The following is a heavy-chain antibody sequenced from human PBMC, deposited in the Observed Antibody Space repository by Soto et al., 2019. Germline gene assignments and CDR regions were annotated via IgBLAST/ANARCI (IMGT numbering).Heavy chain of an antibody. CDR3: AKDGGGATDPDAFDI. CDR2: ISGSGGST. Sequence: GGSLRLSCAASGFTFGSYAMSWVRQAPGKGLEWVSAISGSGGSTYYADSVKGRFTISRDNSKNTLYLQMNSLRAEDTAVYYCAKDGGGATDPDAFDIWGQGTMVTVSS. J-gene: IGHJ3*02. D-gene: IGHD1-26*01. CDR1: GFTFGSYA. V-gene: IGHV3-23*01.